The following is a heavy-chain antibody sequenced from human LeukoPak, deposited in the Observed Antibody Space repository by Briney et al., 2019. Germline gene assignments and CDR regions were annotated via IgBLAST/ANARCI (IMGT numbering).Heavy chain of an antibody. CDR2: IYPGDSDT. CDR1: GYSFTSCW. Sequence: GESLKISCKGSGYSFTSCWIGWVRQMPGKGLEWMGIIYPGDSDTRYSPSFQGQVTISADKSISTAYLQWSSLKASDTAMYYCAIPTYYYDSSGYYLGYWGQGTLVTVSS. D-gene: IGHD3-22*01. V-gene: IGHV5-51*01. J-gene: IGHJ4*02. CDR3: AIPTYYYDSSGYYLGY.